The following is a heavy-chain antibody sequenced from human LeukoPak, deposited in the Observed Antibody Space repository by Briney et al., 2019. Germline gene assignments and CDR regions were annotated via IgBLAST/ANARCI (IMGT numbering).Heavy chain of an antibody. CDR3: AREGRGVTKQFDY. D-gene: IGHD2-21*02. Sequence: GGSLRLSCVASGFTLEYHGMSWVRQGPGKGLEWVSGINWNGGSTGYADSVKGRFTISRDNAKNSLYLQMNSLRAEDTAVYYCAREGRGVTKQFDYWGQGTLVTVSS. J-gene: IGHJ4*02. CDR1: GFTLEYHG. V-gene: IGHV3-20*04. CDR2: INWNGGST.